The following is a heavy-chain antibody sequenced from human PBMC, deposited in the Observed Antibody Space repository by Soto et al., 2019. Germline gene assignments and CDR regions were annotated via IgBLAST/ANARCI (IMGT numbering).Heavy chain of an antibody. Sequence: GGSLRLSCAASGFIFSNALLKWVRQAPGKGLEWVGRIKSKADGGTTDFAAPVKGRFAISRDDSKNMMYMEMSSLRTEDTAVYYCTTDSYINMPIVRFDYWGQGTLVTVSS. J-gene: IGHJ4*02. CDR3: TTDSYINMPIVRFDY. D-gene: IGHD2-2*01. V-gene: IGHV3-15*07. CDR2: IKSKADGGTT. CDR1: GFIFSNAL.